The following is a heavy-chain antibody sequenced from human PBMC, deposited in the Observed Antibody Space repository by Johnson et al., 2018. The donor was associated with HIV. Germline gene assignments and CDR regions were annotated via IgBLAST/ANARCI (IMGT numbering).Heavy chain of an antibody. CDR3: QGDSGSYHGNDAFDI. CDR1: GFTFSSYG. J-gene: IGHJ3*02. D-gene: IGHD1-26*01. Sequence: QMQLVESGGGVVQPGRSLRLSCAASGFTFSSYGMHWVRQAPGKGLEWVAVIWYDGSNKYYADSVKGRFTISRDNSKNTLYLQMNSLRAEDTALYYCQGDSGSYHGNDAFDIWGQGTMVTVSS. V-gene: IGHV3-33*01. CDR2: IWYDGSNK.